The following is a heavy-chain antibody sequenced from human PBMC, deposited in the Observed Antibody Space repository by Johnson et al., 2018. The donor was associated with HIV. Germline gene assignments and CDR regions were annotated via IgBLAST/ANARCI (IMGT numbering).Heavy chain of an antibody. CDR1: GLTVSSNY. J-gene: IGHJ3*01. CDR2: IYSGGST. Sequence: VQLVESGGGLVQPGGSLRLSCAASGLTVSSNYMSWVRQAPGKGLEWVSVIYSGGSTYYADSVKGRFTISRDNSKNTLHLQMNSLSAEYTAVYYCARRGVGATTDACDLWGQGTMVAVSS. CDR3: ARRGVGATTDACDL. V-gene: IGHV3-66*01. D-gene: IGHD1-26*01.